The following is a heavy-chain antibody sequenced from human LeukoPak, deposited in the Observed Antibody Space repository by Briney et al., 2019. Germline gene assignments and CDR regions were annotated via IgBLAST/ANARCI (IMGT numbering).Heavy chain of an antibody. CDR1: GFTFSSYA. D-gene: IGHD1-14*01. Sequence: GGSLRLSCAASGFTFSSYAMSWVRQAPGKGLEWVSAISGSGGSTDYADSVKGRFTISRDNSKNTLYLQMNSLRAEDTAVYYCAKDPNLYYYYMDVWGKGTTVTVSS. J-gene: IGHJ6*03. CDR2: ISGSGGST. CDR3: AKDPNLYYYYMDV. V-gene: IGHV3-23*01.